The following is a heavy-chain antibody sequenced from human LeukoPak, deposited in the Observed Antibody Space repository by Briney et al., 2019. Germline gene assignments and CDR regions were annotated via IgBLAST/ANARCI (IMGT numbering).Heavy chain of an antibody. D-gene: IGHD3-3*01. CDR2: IYTSGST. CDR3: AREPKVAYYDFWSGSKADY. J-gene: IGHJ4*02. CDR1: GGSISSGSYY. V-gene: IGHV4-61*02. Sequence: SETLSLTCTVSGGSISSGSYYWSWIRQPAGKGLEWIGRIYTSGSTNYNPSLESRVTISVDTSKNQFSLKLSSVTASDTAVYYCAREPKVAYYDFWSGSKADYWGQGTLVTVSS.